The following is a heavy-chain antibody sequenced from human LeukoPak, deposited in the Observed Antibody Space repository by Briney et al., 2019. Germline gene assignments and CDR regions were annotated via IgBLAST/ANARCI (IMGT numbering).Heavy chain of an antibody. J-gene: IGHJ4*02. CDR3: AKLAVAGYYLDY. Sequence: PGGSLRLSCAASGFTFSSYAMSWVRQAPGKGLEWVSAISGSGGTTYYANSVKGRFTFSRDNSKNTLYLQMNSLRAEDTAVYYCAKLAVAGYYLDYWGQGTLVTVSS. CDR2: ISGSGGTT. CDR1: GFTFSSYA. V-gene: IGHV3-23*01. D-gene: IGHD6-19*01.